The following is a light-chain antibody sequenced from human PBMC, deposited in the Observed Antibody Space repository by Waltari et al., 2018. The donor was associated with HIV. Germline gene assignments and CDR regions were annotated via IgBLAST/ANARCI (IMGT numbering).Light chain of an antibody. CDR2: GAS. V-gene: IGKV1-39*01. CDR3: QQSYSTPLT. J-gene: IGKJ4*01. Sequence: DIQMPQSPSSLSAPIGDRVTITCRASQTIETYLNWYQQKPGKAPILLIHGASTLQSGVPSRFSGSGSGTQFTLTISTLQPEDCGIYYCQQSYSTPLTFGGGT. CDR1: QTIETY.